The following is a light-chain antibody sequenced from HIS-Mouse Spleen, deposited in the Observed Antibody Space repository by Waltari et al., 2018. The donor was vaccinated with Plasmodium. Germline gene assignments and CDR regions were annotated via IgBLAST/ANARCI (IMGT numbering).Light chain of an antibody. CDR2: GAS. CDR1: QSVSSN. Sequence: EIVMTQSPATLSVSPGERATLSFRASQSVSSNLAWYQQKPGQAPRLLIYGASTRATGIPVRFSGSGSVTEFTLTISSLQSEDFAVYYCQQYNNWSFTFGPGTKVDIK. CDR3: QQYNNWSFT. J-gene: IGKJ3*01. V-gene: IGKV3-15*01.